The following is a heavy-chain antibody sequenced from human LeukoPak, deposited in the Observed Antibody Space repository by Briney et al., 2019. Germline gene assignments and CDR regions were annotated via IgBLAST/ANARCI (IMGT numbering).Heavy chain of an antibody. CDR2: ISAYNGNT. Sequence: ASVKVSCMASGYTFTSYGISWVRQAPGQGLEWMRWISAYNGNTNYAQKVQGRVTMTTDTSTNTAYMELRSLRSDDTAVYYCARDYYYDSSGYVDYWGQGTLVTVSS. D-gene: IGHD3-22*01. CDR3: ARDYYYDSSGYVDY. J-gene: IGHJ4*02. CDR1: GYTFTSYG. V-gene: IGHV1-18*01.